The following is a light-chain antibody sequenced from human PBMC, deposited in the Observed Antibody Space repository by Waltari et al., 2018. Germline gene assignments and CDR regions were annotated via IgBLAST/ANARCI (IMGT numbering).Light chain of an antibody. V-gene: IGKV1-39*01. CDR1: QSITSL. J-gene: IGKJ4*01. CDR2: TTS. Sequence: IQMTQPTSSLSASVGAGVTITCRASQSITSLLHWYQQTPGKAPKLLISTTSILQSGVPSRFSGSGSGTDFTLTISSLQPEDSATYFCQQSYSSLTFGGGTKVEIK. CDR3: QQSYSSLT.